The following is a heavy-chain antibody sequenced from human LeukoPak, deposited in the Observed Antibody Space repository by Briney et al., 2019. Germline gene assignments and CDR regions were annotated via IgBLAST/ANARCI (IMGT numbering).Heavy chain of an antibody. J-gene: IGHJ3*02. V-gene: IGHV3-30-3*01. D-gene: IGHD6-19*01. Sequence: PGRSLRLTCAASGCTLSSYDMHWVRQAPGKGLEWVAVISYDGSNKYYPDSVKGRFTISRNHSKNTLYLQMNSLRAEATAVYYCARGRSSGWYRRGGDAFDIWGQGTMVTVSS. CDR2: ISYDGSNK. CDR1: GCTLSSYD. CDR3: ARGRSSGWYRRGGDAFDI.